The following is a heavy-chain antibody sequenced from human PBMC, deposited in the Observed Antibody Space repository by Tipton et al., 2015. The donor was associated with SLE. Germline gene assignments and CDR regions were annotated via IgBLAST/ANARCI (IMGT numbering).Heavy chain of an antibody. CDR2: VYYSGST. CDR3: ARLNVPTAMDFYYYYMDV. Sequence: GSLRLSCTVSGGSISSSSYYWVWFRQPPGKGLEWTGSVYYSGSTSYNPSLKSRVTISIDTSKRQFSLQLSSVTAADTAVYYWARLNVPTAMDFYYYYMDVWGNGTTVTFSS. J-gene: IGHJ6*03. CDR1: GGSISSSSYY. D-gene: IGHD2-2*01. V-gene: IGHV4-39*07.